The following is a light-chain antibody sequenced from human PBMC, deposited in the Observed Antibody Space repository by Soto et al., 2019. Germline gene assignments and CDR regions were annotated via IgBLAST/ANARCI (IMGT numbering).Light chain of an antibody. Sequence: DIQMTQSPSTLSGSVGDRVTITCRASQTISSWLAWYQQKPGKAPKLLIYKASTLKSGVPSRFSGSGSGTESPLTISSMQPDDFATDYCQHYISYSEAFVQGTKVELK. CDR2: KAS. V-gene: IGKV1-5*03. J-gene: IGKJ1*01. CDR3: QHYISYSEA. CDR1: QTISSW.